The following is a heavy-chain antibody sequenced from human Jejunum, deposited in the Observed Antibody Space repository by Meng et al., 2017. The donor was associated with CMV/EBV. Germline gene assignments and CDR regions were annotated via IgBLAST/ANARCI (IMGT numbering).Heavy chain of an antibody. CDR2: ISAYNGKT. Sequence: QGQLGQSGAGVKKPGASVKVYCKASGYTFSSFGISWVRQAPGQGLEWMGWISAYNGKTNYAQKFQGRVTMTTDTSTSTAYMEVRSLTSDDTAVYYCASGFLPSWFDPWGQGTLVTVSS. V-gene: IGHV1-18*01. J-gene: IGHJ5*02. D-gene: IGHD3-10*01. CDR3: ASGFLPSWFDP. CDR1: GYTFSSFG.